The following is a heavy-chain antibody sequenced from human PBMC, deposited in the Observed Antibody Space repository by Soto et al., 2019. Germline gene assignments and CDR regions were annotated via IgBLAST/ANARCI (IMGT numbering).Heavy chain of an antibody. CDR1: GGSISSYY. CDR3: ARGYYDSSGYYSPEYFQH. Sequence: PSETLSLTCTVSGGSISSYYWSWIRQPPGKGLEWIGYIYYSGSTNYNPSLKSRVNISVDTSKNQFSLKLSSVTAADTAVYYCARGYYDSSGYYSPEYFQHWGQGTLVTVSS. V-gene: IGHV4-59*01. D-gene: IGHD3-22*01. CDR2: IYYSGST. J-gene: IGHJ1*01.